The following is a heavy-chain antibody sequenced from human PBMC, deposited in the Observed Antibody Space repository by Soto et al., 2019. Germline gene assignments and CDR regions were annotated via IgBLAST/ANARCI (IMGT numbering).Heavy chain of an antibody. V-gene: IGHV3-23*01. Sequence: GGSLRLSCAASRFTFSSYAMSWVRQAPGKGLEWVSAISGSGVSTYYADSVKGRFTISRDNSKNTLYLQMNSLRAEDTAVYYCAKSPGMYYYDSSGYYHYDYWGQGTLVTVSS. J-gene: IGHJ4*02. CDR2: ISGSGVST. D-gene: IGHD3-22*01. CDR1: RFTFSSYA. CDR3: AKSPGMYYYDSSGYYHYDY.